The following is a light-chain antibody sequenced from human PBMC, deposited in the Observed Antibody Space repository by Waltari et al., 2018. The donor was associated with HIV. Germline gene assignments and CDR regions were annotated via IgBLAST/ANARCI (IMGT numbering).Light chain of an antibody. V-gene: IGKV4-1*01. CDR2: WAS. Sequence: EIVMTQSPDSLAGSLGERATINSKSSQSVLYSSNNKNYLAWYQQKPGQPPKLLIYWASTRESGVPDRFIGSGSGTDFTLTISSLQAEDVAVYYCQQYYSTPQTFGQGTKLEIK. CDR1: QSVLYSSNNKNY. CDR3: QQYYSTPQT. J-gene: IGKJ2*01.